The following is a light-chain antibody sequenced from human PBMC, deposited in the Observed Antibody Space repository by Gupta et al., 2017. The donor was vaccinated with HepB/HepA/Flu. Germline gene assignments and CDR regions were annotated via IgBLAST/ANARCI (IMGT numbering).Light chain of an antibody. Sequence: LTQSPDTLSLSPGERATLSCRTSQSISTTYLAWYQQKPGQAPRLLIYGASSRAAGIPDRFSGSGSGTDFTLTISRLEPEDFAVYYCQQYGDSRTWTFGQGTKVDVK. V-gene: IGKV3-20*01. CDR3: QQYGDSRTWT. CDR2: GAS. CDR1: QSISTTY. J-gene: IGKJ1*01.